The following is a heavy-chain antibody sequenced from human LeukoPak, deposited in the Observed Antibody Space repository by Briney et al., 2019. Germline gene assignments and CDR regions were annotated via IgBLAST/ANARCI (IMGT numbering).Heavy chain of an antibody. CDR1: GFAFTSYP. CDR3: ARGGGGGYCSSTTCYLYNWFDP. CDR2: NSNDENKK. Sequence: GGSLRLSCAASGFAFTSYPMHWVRQAPGKGLEWVAVNSNDENKKYYADSVKGRFTISRDNSKNTLSLQMDSLRPDDTAVYYCARGGGGGYCSSTTCYLYNWFDPWGQGTLVTVSS. V-gene: IGHV3-30-3*01. J-gene: IGHJ5*02. D-gene: IGHD2-2*01.